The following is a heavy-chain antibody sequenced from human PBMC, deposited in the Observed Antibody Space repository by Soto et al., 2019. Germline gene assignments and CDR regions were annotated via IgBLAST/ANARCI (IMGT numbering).Heavy chain of an antibody. CDR3: ARDLDSSGGGYYYYYYGMDV. V-gene: IGHV1-2*02. J-gene: IGHJ6*02. CDR2: INPNSGGT. D-gene: IGHD3-22*01. CDR1: GYTFTGYY. Sequence: GASVKVSCKASGYTFTGYYMHWVRQAPGQGLEWMGWINPNSGGTNYAQKFQGRVTMTRDTSISTAYMELSSLRSDDTAVYYCARDLDSSGGGYYYYYYGMDVWGQGTTVTVSS.